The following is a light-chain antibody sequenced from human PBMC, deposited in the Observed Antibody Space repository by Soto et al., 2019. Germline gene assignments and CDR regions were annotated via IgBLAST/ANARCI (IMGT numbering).Light chain of an antibody. CDR2: GAS. CDR3: QRYNNWPLS. Sequence: EIVMTQPPATLSVSPGERATLSCRASQSVSSNLAWYQQKPGQAPRLLLYGASTRATGIPARFSGSGSGTEFTLTVSSLQSEDFAVYYCQRYNNWPLSFGGGTKVEIK. CDR1: QSVSSN. J-gene: IGKJ4*01. V-gene: IGKV3-15*01.